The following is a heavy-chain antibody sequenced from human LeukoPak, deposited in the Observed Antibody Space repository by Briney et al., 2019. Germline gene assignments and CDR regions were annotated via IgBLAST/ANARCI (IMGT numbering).Heavy chain of an antibody. J-gene: IGHJ5*02. CDR1: GFSFTTYW. CDR3: AKVRWFGEVPENWFDP. D-gene: IGHD3-10*01. V-gene: IGHV3-7*01. Sequence: GGSLRLSCAASGFSFTTYWMSWVRQAPGKGLEWVANIKQDGTEKYYVDSVKGRFTISRENAENSLYLQMNSLRAEDTAVYYCAKVRWFGEVPENWFDPWGQGTLVTVSS. CDR2: IKQDGTEK.